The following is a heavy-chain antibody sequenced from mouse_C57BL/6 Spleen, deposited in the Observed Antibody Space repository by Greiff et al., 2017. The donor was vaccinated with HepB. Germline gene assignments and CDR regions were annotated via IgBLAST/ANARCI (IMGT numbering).Heavy chain of an antibody. CDR2: IHPNSGST. CDR3: ASEGDYYGSSHWFAY. CDR1: GYTFTSYW. V-gene: IGHV1-64*01. D-gene: IGHD1-1*01. J-gene: IGHJ3*01. Sequence: VQLQQSGAELVKPGASVKLSCKASGYTFTSYWMHWVKQRPGQGLEWIGMIHPNSGSTNYNEKFKSKATLTVDKSSSTAYMQLSSLTSEDSAVYYCASEGDYYGSSHWFAYWGQGTLVTVSA.